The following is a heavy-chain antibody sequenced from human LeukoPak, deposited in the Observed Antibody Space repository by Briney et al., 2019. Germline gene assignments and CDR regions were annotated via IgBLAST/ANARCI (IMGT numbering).Heavy chain of an antibody. J-gene: IGHJ6*02. Sequence: ASVKVSCKASGYTFTGYYMHWVRQAPGQGLEWMGWINPNSGGTNYAQKFQGRVTMTRDTSISTAYMELSRLRSDDTAVYYRARDEYQLWSSYYYYYGMDVWGQGTTVTVSS. V-gene: IGHV1-2*02. D-gene: IGHD5-18*01. CDR3: ARDEYQLWSSYYYYYGMDV. CDR1: GYTFTGYY. CDR2: INPNSGGT.